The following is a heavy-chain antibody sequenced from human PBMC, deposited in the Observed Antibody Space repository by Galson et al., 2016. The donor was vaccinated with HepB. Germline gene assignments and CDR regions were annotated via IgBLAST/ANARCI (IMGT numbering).Heavy chain of an antibody. J-gene: IGHJ4*02. V-gene: IGHV3-23*01. CDR2: ISATSGRK. D-gene: IGHD2-21*01. Sequence: SLRLSCAASGFTFKNYAMTWVRQAPGKGLDWVSTISATSGRKYYADSVKGRVAISRDNSQNTLLLHMTSLRAGDTAVYFCAKDPDPSSQNLFHDDYWGPGTLVTVSS. CDR3: AKDPDPSSQNLFHDDY. CDR1: GFTFKNYA.